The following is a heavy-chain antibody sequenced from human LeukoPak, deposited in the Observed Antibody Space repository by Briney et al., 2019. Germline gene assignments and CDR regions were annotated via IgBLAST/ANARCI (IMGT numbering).Heavy chain of an antibody. CDR1: GGSFSGYY. CDR3: ARRSEFGVLYYMDI. V-gene: IGHV4-34*01. CDR2: INHSGST. Sequence: SETLSLTCAVYGGSFSGYYWSWIRQPPGKGLEWIGEINHSGSTNYNPSLKSRVTISVDTSKNQFSLKLSSVTAADTAVYYCARRSEFGVLYYMDIWGKGTTVTVSS. J-gene: IGHJ6*03. D-gene: IGHD3-16*01.